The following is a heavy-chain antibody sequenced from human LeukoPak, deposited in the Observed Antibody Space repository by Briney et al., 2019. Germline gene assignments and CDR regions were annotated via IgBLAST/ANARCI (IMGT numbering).Heavy chain of an antibody. J-gene: IGHJ4*02. CDR3: ARSAPYYDIDY. D-gene: IGHD3-22*01. CDR2: FDPEDGET. V-gene: IGHV1-24*01. Sequence: ASVKVSCKASGYTFTGYYMHWVRQAPGKGLEWMGGFDPEDGETIYAQKFQGRVTMTEDTSTDTAYMELSSLRSDDTAVYYCARSAPYYDIDYWGQGTLVTVSS. CDR1: GYTFTGYY.